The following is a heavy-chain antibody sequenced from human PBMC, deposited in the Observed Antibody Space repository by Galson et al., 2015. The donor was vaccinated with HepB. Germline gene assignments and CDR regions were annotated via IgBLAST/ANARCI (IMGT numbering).Heavy chain of an antibody. J-gene: IGHJ2*01. CDR3: ARDGYSSSWYVRYFDL. V-gene: IGHV3-66*01. Sequence: SLRLSYAASGFTFSSYAVSWVRRAPGKGLEWVSVIYSGGSTYYADTVKGRFTISRDNSKNTLYLQMNSLRAEDTAVYYCARDGYSSSWYVRYFDLWGRGTLVTVSS. CDR2: IYSGGST. CDR1: GFTFSSYA. D-gene: IGHD6-13*01.